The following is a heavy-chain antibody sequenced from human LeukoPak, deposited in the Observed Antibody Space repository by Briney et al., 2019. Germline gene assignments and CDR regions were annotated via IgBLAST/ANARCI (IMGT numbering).Heavy chain of an antibody. CDR2: IKQDGSEK. CDR3: ARGVVIAPQTFDY. V-gene: IGHV3-7*03. J-gene: IGHJ4*02. CDR1: GFTFSRYW. D-gene: IGHD2-21*01. Sequence: PGGSLRLSCAASGFTFSRYWMSWVRQAPGKGLEWVANIKQDGSEKYYVDSVKGRFTISRDNAKNSLYLQMNSLRAEDTAVYYCARGVVIAPQTFDYWGQGTLVTVSS.